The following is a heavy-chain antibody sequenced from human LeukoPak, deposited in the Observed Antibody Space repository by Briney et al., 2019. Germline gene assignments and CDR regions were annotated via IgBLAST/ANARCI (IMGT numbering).Heavy chain of an antibody. J-gene: IGHJ3*02. CDR2: ISGSGGST. Sequence: GGSLRLSCAASGFTFSSYAMSWVRQAPGKGLEWVSAISGSGGSTYYADSVKGRFTISRDNSKNTLYLQMNSLRAEDTAVYYWAKDLGGSGSYLGDAFDIWGQGTMVTVSS. V-gene: IGHV3-23*01. D-gene: IGHD3-10*01. CDR1: GFTFSSYA. CDR3: AKDLGGSGSYLGDAFDI.